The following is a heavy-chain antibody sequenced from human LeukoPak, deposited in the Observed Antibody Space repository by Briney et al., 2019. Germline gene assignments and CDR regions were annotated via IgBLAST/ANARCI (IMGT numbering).Heavy chain of an antibody. J-gene: IGHJ4*02. D-gene: IGHD3-22*01. CDR1: GYTFTGYY. CDR2: INPNSGGT. CDR3: AREGDYYDSSGLLDY. Sequence: ASVKVSCKASGYTFTGYYMHWVRQAPGQGLEWMGWINPNSGGTNYAQKFQGRVTMTRDTSISTAYMELSRLRSEDTAVYYCAREGDYYDSSGLLDYWGQGTLVTVSS. V-gene: IGHV1-2*02.